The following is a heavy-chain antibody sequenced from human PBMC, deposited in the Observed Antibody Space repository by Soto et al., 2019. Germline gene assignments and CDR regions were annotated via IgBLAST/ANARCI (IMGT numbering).Heavy chain of an antibody. J-gene: IGHJ4*02. Sequence: EVQLLESGGGLVQPGGSLRLSCAPSGFTFSSYAMSWVRQAPGKGLEWVSAISGSGGTTYYADSVKGRFTISRDNSKNTLYLQMNSLRAEDTAVYYCAKDPDNSYYDSSAYGPFDYWGQGTLVTVSS. CDR2: ISGSGGTT. V-gene: IGHV3-23*01. D-gene: IGHD3-22*01. CDR1: GFTFSSYA. CDR3: AKDPDNSYYDSSAYGPFDY.